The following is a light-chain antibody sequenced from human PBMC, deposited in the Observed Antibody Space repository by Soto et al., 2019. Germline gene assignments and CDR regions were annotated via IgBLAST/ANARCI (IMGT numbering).Light chain of an antibody. CDR1: QSVSSSY. CDR3: QQYGSSPLFT. Sequence: EIVLTQSPGTLSLAPGERATLSCRASQSVSSSYLALYQQKPGQAPRLLIYGASSRATGIPDRFSGSGSGTDLTLTISRLEPEDFAVYYCQQYGSSPLFTFGHGTKVDIK. V-gene: IGKV3-20*01. CDR2: GAS. J-gene: IGKJ3*01.